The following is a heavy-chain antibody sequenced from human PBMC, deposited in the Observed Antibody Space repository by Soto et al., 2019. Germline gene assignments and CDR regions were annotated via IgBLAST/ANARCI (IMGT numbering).Heavy chain of an antibody. V-gene: IGHV4-39*01. J-gene: IGHJ5*02. CDR1: GASISVHSYY. CDR2: SYYSGTT. Sequence: SETLSHTCTVSGASISVHSYYWTWIRQPPGKGLEWIGSSYYSGTTYFNPSLKSRATISVDTSKNQFCLRLTSVTAADTAIYYCTRLYNWNDNDFDTWGLGALVTVSS. CDR3: TRLYNWNDNDFDT. D-gene: IGHD1-20*01.